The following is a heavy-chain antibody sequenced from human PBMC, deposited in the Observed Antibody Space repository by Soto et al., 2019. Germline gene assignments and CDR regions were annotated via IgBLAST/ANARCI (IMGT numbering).Heavy chain of an antibody. CDR1: GFSLRTSGVG. Sequence: QITLWESGPMLVKPTQTLTLTCRFSGFSLRTSGVGVGWIRQPPGKALEWLALIYWNDDKRYSPSVQSRLTITADTTNTQVVLTLTNMDPENTSTYYCAHSARGFILTGYYPPISFDYWGRGSLVTVSS. CDR3: AHSARGFILTGYYPPISFDY. CDR2: IYWNDDK. D-gene: IGHD3-9*01. V-gene: IGHV2-5*01. J-gene: IGHJ4*02.